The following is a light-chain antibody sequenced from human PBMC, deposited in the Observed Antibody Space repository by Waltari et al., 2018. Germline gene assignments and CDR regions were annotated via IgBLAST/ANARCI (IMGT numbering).Light chain of an antibody. J-gene: IGLJ2*01. V-gene: IGLV3-19*01. Sequence: SSELTQDPAVSVALGQTVRITCQGDSHRTYSVSWFHQKPGQAPALVIYGKNNRPSGIPDRFSASSSGSTASLTIIGAQAEDEADYYCHSRDSSGDVLIGGGTKLTVV. CDR1: SHRTYS. CDR2: GKN. CDR3: HSRDSSGDVL.